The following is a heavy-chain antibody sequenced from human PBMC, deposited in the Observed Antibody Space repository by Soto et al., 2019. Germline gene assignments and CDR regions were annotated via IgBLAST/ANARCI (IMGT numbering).Heavy chain of an antibody. J-gene: IGHJ4*02. Sequence: SETRSLTCTVSGGSISSYYWSWIRQPPGKGLEWIGFMYYSGSTNYTKYNPSLKSRVTISVDASKKQFSLKLTSVTAADTAVYYCARDSGAAYNYWGQGALVTVSS. CDR1: GGSISSYY. V-gene: IGHV4-59*01. CDR3: ARDSGAAYNY. D-gene: IGHD6-25*01. CDR2: MYYSGST.